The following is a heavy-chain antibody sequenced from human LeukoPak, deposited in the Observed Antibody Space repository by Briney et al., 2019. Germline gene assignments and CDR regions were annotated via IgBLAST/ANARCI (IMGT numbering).Heavy chain of an antibody. CDR1: GYTFTSYD. J-gene: IGHJ4*02. CDR3: ARGRRAAAGQDY. V-gene: IGHV1-8*01. D-gene: IGHD6-13*01. Sequence: GASVKVSCKASGYTFTSYDINWVRQATGQGLEWMGWMNPNSGNTGYAQRFQGRVTVTRNTSISTAYMELSSPRSEDTAVYYCARGRRAAAGQDYWGQGTLVTVSS. CDR2: MNPNSGNT.